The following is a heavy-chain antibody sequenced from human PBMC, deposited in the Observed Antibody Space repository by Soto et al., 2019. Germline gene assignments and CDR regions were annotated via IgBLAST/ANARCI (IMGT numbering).Heavy chain of an antibody. Sequence: QVQLQESGPGLVKPSQTLSLTCTVSAGSISSGGYHWSWIRQPPGKGLEWIGYIYYSGSTYYNPSLKRRITISVDTSQSQFSLKLSCVTAADAAVYYCARVSLVTATIGYWGRGTLVTVST. CDR2: IYYSGST. D-gene: IGHD1-1*01. V-gene: IGHV4-31*03. CDR3: ARVSLVTATIGY. J-gene: IGHJ4*02. CDR1: AGSISSGGYH.